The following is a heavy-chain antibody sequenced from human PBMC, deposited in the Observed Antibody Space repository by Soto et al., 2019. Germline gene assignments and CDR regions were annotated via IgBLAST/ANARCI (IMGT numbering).Heavy chain of an antibody. J-gene: IGHJ4*02. Sequence: QITLKESGPTLVKPTQTLTLTCTFSGFSLSTSGVGVGWIRQPPGKALEWLALIYWDDGKRYSPSLKSRLTIPKDPSKNQVVLTMTNMDPVDTATYYCAHKGDGYRGFKYWGQGTLVTVSS. CDR2: IYWDDGK. CDR1: GFSLSTSGVG. CDR3: AHKGDGYRGFKY. V-gene: IGHV2-5*02. D-gene: IGHD5-12*01.